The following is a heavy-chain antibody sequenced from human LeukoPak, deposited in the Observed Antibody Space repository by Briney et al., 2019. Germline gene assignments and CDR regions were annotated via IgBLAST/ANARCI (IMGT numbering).Heavy chain of an antibody. Sequence: PSETLSLTCAVSGGSISSSNWWSWVRQPPGKGLEWIGYIYYSGSTNYNPSLKSRVTISVDTSKNQFSLKLSSVTAADTAVYYCARRRVAARSEVGWYFDLWGRGTLVTVSS. J-gene: IGHJ2*01. CDR1: GGSISSSNW. V-gene: IGHV4-4*02. CDR2: IYYSGST. CDR3: ARRRVAARSEVGWYFDL. D-gene: IGHD6-6*01.